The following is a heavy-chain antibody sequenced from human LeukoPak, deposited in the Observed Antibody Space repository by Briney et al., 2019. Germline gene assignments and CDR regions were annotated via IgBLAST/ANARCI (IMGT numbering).Heavy chain of an antibody. D-gene: IGHD1-26*01. CDR1: GFTFSSYW. J-gene: IGHJ4*02. Sequence: GESLRLSCAASGFTFSSYWMTWVRQSPGKGLEWVANINQDGSQKYCVDSVKGRFTISRDNAKNSLYLQMTSLRAEDTAVYYCARDWMEGASFEIQGPVDYWGQGTLVTVSS. CDR3: ARDWMEGASFEIQGPVDY. CDR2: INQDGSQK. V-gene: IGHV3-7*01.